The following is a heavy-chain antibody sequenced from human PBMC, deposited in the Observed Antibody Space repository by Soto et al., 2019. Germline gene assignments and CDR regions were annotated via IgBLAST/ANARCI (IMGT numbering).Heavy chain of an antibody. J-gene: IGHJ4*02. D-gene: IGHD2-21*02. CDR1: GYTFTSYG. CDR2: ISAYNGNT. V-gene: IGHV1-18*01. CDR3: ARLLTNLRSLLCRNVLQFEDISFTPPDN. Sequence: ASVKVSCKASGYTFTSYGISWVRQAPGQGLEWMGWISAYNGNTNYAQKLQGRVTMTTDTSTSTAYMELRSLRSDDTAVSYCARLLTNLRSLLCRNVLQFEDISFTPPDNWGQGPLVPGSP.